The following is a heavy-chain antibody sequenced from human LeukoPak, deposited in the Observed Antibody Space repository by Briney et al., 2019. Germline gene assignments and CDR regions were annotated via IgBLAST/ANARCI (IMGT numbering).Heavy chain of an antibody. CDR3: ARHLGDIVDYFDY. D-gene: IGHD5-12*01. J-gene: IGHJ4*02. V-gene: IGHV4-59*08. CDR1: GGSISSYY. Sequence: SETLSLTCTVSGGSISSYYWSWIRQPPGKGLEWIGYIYYSGSTNYNPSLKSRVTISVDTSKNQFSLKLSSVTAADTAVYYCARHLGDIVDYFDYWGQGTLVTVSS. CDR2: IYYSGST.